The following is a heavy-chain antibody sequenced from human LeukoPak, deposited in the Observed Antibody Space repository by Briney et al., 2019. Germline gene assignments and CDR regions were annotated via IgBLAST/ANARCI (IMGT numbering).Heavy chain of an antibody. CDR1: GYTFTSYD. V-gene: IGHV1-8*01. CDR2: MNPNSGNT. CDR3: ARDQAGATTNWFDP. Sequence: ASVKVSCKASGYTFTSYDINWVRQATGQGLEWMGWMNPNSGNTGYAQKLQGRVTMTTDTSTSTAYMELRSLRSDDTAVYYCARDQAGATTNWFDPWGQGTLVTVSS. J-gene: IGHJ5*02. D-gene: IGHD1-26*01.